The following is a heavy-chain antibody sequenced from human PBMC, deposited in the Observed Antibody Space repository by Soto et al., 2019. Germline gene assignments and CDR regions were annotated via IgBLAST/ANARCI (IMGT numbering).Heavy chain of an antibody. CDR3: ARGTGVTIFGVVVNWFDP. Sequence: QVQLVQSGAEVKKPGSSVKVSCKASGGTFSSYAISWVRQTPGQGLEWMGGIIPIFGTANYAQKFQGRVTITADESTSTAYMELSSLRSEDTAVYYCARGTGVTIFGVVVNWFDPWGQGTLVTVSS. CDR1: GGTFSSYA. D-gene: IGHD3-3*01. V-gene: IGHV1-69*01. J-gene: IGHJ5*02. CDR2: IIPIFGTA.